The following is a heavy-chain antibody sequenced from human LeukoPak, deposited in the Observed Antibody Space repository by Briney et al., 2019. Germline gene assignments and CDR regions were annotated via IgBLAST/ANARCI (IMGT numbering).Heavy chain of an antibody. CDR3: ARGVDITIFGVVTPNWFDP. J-gene: IGHJ5*02. CDR2: TYYRSKWYN. Sequence: SQTLSLTCAISGDSVSSHSAAWNWIRQSPSRGLEWLGRTYYRSKWYNDYAVSVKSRITINPDTSKNQFSLQLNSVTPEDTAVYYCARGVDITIFGVVTPNWFDPWGQGTLVTVSS. D-gene: IGHD3-3*01. V-gene: IGHV6-1*01. CDR1: GDSVSSHSAA.